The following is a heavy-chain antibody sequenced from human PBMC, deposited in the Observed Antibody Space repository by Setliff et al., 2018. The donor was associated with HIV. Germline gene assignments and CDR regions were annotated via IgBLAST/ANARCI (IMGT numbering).Heavy chain of an antibody. D-gene: IGHD3-22*01. J-gene: IGHJ4*02. CDR3: TRGGITMIVVVTDY. CDR2: IYPSDSDT. V-gene: IGHV5-51*01. CDR1: GYRFTSYW. Sequence: GESLKISCKGFGYRFTSYWIGWARHMPGKGLEWMGIIYPSDSDTRYSPSFQGQVTISADKSISIAYLQMNSLKTEDTAVYYCTRGGITMIVVVTDYWGQGTLVTVSS.